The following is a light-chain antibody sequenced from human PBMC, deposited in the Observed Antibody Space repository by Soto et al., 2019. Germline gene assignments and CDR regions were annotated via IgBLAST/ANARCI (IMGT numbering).Light chain of an antibody. CDR2: GAS. Sequence: ETLMTQSPATLSVSPVERATLSCRASQSVSDYLAWYQQRPGQAPRLLIYGASTRATGIPARFSGSGSGTEFTLTISSLQSEDFAVYYCQQYNNWPPWTFGQGTKVDIK. J-gene: IGKJ1*01. V-gene: IGKV3D-15*01. CDR3: QQYNNWPPWT. CDR1: QSVSDY.